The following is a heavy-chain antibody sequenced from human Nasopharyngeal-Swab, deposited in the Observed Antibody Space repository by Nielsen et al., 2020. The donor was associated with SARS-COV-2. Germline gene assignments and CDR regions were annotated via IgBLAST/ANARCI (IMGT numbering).Heavy chain of an antibody. D-gene: IGHD6-19*01. CDR2: ISYDGSSK. CDR3: AKVLSSGWHYFDY. CDR1: GFTFSSYG. J-gene: IGHJ4*02. V-gene: IGHV3-30*18. Sequence: GESLKISCAASGFTFSSYGMHWVRQAPGKGLEWVAVISYDGSSKYYADSVKGRFTISRDNSKNTLYLQMNSLRAEDTAVYYCAKVLSSGWHYFDYWGQGTLVTVSS.